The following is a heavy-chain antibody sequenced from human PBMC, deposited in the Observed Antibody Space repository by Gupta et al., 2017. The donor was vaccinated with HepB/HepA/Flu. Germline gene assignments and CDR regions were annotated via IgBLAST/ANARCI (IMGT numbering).Heavy chain of an antibody. D-gene: IGHD5-18*01. CDR1: GFTFSDYY. J-gene: IGHJ4*02. Sequence: QVQLVESGGGLVKPGGSLRLSCAASGFTFSDYYMTWIRQAPGKGLEWISYISSSGSTMYYADSVKGRFTISRDNAKNSLYLQMNGLRAEDMAVYYCARDKGYPLRLFDYWGQGTLVTVSS. CDR3: ARDKGYPLRLFDY. CDR2: ISSSGSTM. V-gene: IGHV3-11*01.